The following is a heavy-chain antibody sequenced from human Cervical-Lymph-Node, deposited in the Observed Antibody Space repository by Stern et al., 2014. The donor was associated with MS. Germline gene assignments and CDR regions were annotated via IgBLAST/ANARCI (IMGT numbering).Heavy chain of an antibody. Sequence: QVQLVQSGAEVKKPGASVKVSCKASGYTFNSYGFGWVRQAPGQGLEWMGWIIPIFDATSYAKKFQDRVTITANESTSSAYMEVTSLRYDDTAMYYCARGGSIDEPGHDAFDIWGQGTMVTVSS. CDR1: GYTFNSYG. D-gene: IGHD1-26*01. V-gene: IGHV1-69*01. CDR3: ARGGSIDEPGHDAFDI. J-gene: IGHJ3*02. CDR2: IIPIFDAT.